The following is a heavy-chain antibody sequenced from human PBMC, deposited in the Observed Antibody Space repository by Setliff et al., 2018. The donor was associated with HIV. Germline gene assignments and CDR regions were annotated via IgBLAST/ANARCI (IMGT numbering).Heavy chain of an antibody. CDR2: LNTDGSST. V-gene: IGHV3-74*03. J-gene: IGHJ6*02. CDR3: ARGYYGSDLQNAMDV. D-gene: IGHD3-10*01. CDR1: GFTFSSYW. Sequence: LRLSCAASGFTFSSYWMHWVRQAPGKGLVWVSRLNTDGSSTKYADSVKGRFTISRDNAKNTLYLQMDSLRGEDTAVYYCARGYYGSDLQNAMDVWGQGTTVTV.